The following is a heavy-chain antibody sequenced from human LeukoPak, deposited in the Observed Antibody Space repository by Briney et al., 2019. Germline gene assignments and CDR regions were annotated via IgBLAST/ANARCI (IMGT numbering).Heavy chain of an antibody. V-gene: IGHV1-46*01. Sequence: ASVKVSCKASGYTFTRYYMHWVRQAPGQGLEWMGIINPSGGSTSYAQKLQGRVTMTRDTSTSPVYMELSSLRSEDTAVYYCARDYRNIVVVPAQFHFDYWGQGALVTVSS. D-gene: IGHD2-2*01. J-gene: IGHJ4*02. CDR2: INPSGGST. CDR3: ARDYRNIVVVPAQFHFDY. CDR1: GYTFTRYY.